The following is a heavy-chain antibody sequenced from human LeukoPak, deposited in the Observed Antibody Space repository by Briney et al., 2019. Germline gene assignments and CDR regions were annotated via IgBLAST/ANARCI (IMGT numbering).Heavy chain of an antibody. V-gene: IGHV1-8*03. D-gene: IGHD6-13*01. J-gene: IGHJ4*02. CDR3: ARAGSSGGYGY. Sequence: ASVKVSCKAFGYTFTTYDINWVRQATGQGPEWMGWMNPDTGNTGYAQKFQGRVTITRDTSISTAYMELSRLRSDDTAVYYCARAGSSGGYGYWGQGTLVTVSS. CDR1: GYTFTTYD. CDR2: MNPDTGNT.